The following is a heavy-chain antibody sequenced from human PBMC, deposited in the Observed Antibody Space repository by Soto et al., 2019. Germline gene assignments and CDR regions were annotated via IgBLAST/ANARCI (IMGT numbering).Heavy chain of an antibody. V-gene: IGHV3-21*01. CDR2: ISSSSSYI. CDR3: ARDRTAMVYHYFDY. D-gene: IGHD5-18*01. Sequence: EVQLVESGGGLVKPGGSLRLSCAASGFTFSSYSMNWVRQAPGKGLEWVSSISSSSSYIYYADSVKGRFTISRDNAKNSLYLQMNSLRAEDTAVYYCARDRTAMVYHYFDYWGQGTLVTVSS. CDR1: GFTFSSYS. J-gene: IGHJ4*02.